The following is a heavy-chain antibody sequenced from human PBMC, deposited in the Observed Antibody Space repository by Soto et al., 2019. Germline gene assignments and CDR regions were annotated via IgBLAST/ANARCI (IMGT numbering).Heavy chain of an antibody. CDR2: IYYSGST. V-gene: IGHV4-61*08. J-gene: IGHJ4*02. Sequence: PSETLSLTCTVSGGSISSGGYSWSWIRQPPGKGLEWIGYIYYSGSTNYNPSLKSRVTISVDTSKNQFSLNLRSMSPADTAVYYCARVGGLAARTFDYWGPGTLVTVSS. D-gene: IGHD6-6*01. CDR3: ARVGGLAARTFDY. CDR1: GGSISSGGYS.